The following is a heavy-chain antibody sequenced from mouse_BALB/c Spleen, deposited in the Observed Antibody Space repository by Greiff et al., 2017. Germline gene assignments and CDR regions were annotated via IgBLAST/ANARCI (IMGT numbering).Heavy chain of an antibody. CDR3: ARGEGGAMDY. Sequence: EVQGVESGGGLVKPGGSLKLSCAASGFTFSSYAMSWVRQTPEKRLEWVASISSGGSTYYPDSVKGRFTISRDNARNILYLQMSSLRSEDTAMYYCARGEGGAMDYWGQGTSVTVSS. CDR2: ISSGGST. CDR1: GFTFSSYA. J-gene: IGHJ4*01. V-gene: IGHV5-6-5*01.